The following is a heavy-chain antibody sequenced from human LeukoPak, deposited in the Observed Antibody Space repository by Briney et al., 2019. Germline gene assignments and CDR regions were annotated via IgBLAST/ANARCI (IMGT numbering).Heavy chain of an antibody. CDR2: IYYSGST. CDR3: ARLGKYYDILTGPDNHAFDI. Sequence: SETLSLTCTVSGGSISSYYWSWIRQPPGKGLEWIGYIYYSGSTNYNPSLKSRVTISVDTSKNQSSLKLSSVTAADTAVYYCARLGKYYDILTGPDNHAFDIWGQGTMVTVSS. D-gene: IGHD3-9*01. J-gene: IGHJ3*02. V-gene: IGHV4-59*08. CDR1: GGSISSYY.